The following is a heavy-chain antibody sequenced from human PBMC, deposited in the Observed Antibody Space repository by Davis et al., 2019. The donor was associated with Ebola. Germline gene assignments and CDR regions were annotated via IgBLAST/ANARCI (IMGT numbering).Heavy chain of an antibody. V-gene: IGHV4-34*01. CDR2: INHSGST. D-gene: IGHD1-1*01. J-gene: IGHJ4*02. CDR3: ARGLYPWELDY. CDR1: GTSIIHDDHA. Sequence: SETLSLTCTVSGTSIIHDDHAWSWIRQPPGKGLEWIGEINHSGSTNYNPSLKSRVTISVDTSKNQFSLKLSSVTAADTAVYYCARGLYPWELDYWGQGTLVTVSS.